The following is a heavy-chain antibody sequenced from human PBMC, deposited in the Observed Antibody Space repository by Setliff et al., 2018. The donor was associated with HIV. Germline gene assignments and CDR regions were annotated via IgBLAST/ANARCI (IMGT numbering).Heavy chain of an antibody. CDR3: ARVRFNFDDVRCFDL. V-gene: IGHV4-34*01. CDR1: RGSFSHYS. CDR2: INQERTT. Sequence: SETLSLTCAVYRGSFSHYSWTWNRQSPGKGLEWIAEINQERTTFYNPSPKSRVTMSLDTSRNEVSLRLSSVTAADTATYFCARVRFNFDDVRCFDLWGPGTLVTVSS. J-gene: IGHJ2*01. D-gene: IGHD1-20*01.